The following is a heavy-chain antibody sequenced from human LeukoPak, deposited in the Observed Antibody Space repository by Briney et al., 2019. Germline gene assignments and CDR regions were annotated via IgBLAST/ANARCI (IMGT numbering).Heavy chain of an antibody. CDR3: ARETVVVIGP. Sequence: PGRSLRLSCAASGFTFSSYAMHWVRQAPGKGLEWVAVISYDGSNKYYADSVKGRFTISRDNSKNTLYLQMNSLRAEDTAVYYCARETVVVIGPWGQGTLVTVSS. D-gene: IGHD3-22*01. CDR2: ISYDGSNK. V-gene: IGHV3-30*04. J-gene: IGHJ5*02. CDR1: GFTFSSYA.